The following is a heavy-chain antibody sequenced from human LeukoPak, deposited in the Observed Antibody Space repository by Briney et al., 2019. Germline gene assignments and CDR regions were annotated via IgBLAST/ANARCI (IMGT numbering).Heavy chain of an antibody. D-gene: IGHD1-26*01. V-gene: IGHV4-39*01. Sequence: VKPSETLSLTCIVSGDSISSSSYYWGWIRQPPGKGLEWIGSIYYNGYTFYNPSLKSRVTISVDTSKKQFSLKLSSVTAADTAVYYCARQVERSYYARPLDYWGQGTLVTVSS. CDR1: GDSISSSSYY. J-gene: IGHJ4*02. CDR3: ARQVERSYYARPLDY. CDR2: IYYNGYT.